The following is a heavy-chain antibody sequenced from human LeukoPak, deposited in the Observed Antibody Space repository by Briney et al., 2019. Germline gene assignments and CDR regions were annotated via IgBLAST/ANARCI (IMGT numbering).Heavy chain of an antibody. J-gene: IGHJ6*03. CDR3: ARVGSSSSWVYYYYMDV. V-gene: IGHV1-2*02. CDR2: INPNSGGT. D-gene: IGHD6-13*01. CDR1: GYTFTGYY. Sequence: GASVKVSCKASGYTFTGYYMHWVRQAPGQGLEWMGWINPNSGGTNYAQKFQGRVTMTRDTSISTAYMELSRLRSDDTAVYYCARVGSSSSWVYYYYMDVWGKGTTVTVSS.